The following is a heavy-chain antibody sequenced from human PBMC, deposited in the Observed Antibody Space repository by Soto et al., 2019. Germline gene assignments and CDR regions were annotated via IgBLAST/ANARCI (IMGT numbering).Heavy chain of an antibody. CDR2: ISSSGSTI. V-gene: IGHV3-48*03. Sequence: EVQLVESGGGLVQPGGSLRLSCAASGFTFSSYEMNWVRQAPGKGLEWVSYISSSGSTIYDADSVKGRFTISRDNAKNSLYLQMNSLRAEDTAVYYCARDSGYCSGGSCYPGTFDYWGQGTLVTVSS. CDR3: ARDSGYCSGGSCYPGTFDY. J-gene: IGHJ4*02. CDR1: GFTFSSYE. D-gene: IGHD2-15*01.